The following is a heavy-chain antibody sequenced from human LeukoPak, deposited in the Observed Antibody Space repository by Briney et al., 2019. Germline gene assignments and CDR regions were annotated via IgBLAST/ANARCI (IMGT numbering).Heavy chain of an antibody. CDR1: GFTFSSYG. Sequence: PGRSLRLSCAASGFTFSSYGMHWVRQAPGKGLEWVAVISYDGSNKYYADSVKGRFTISRDNSKNTLYLQMNSLRAEDTAVYYCAKEVVLWFGEPFPPDYWGQGTLVAVSS. CDR3: AKEVVLWFGEPFPPDY. J-gene: IGHJ4*02. V-gene: IGHV3-30*18. D-gene: IGHD3-10*01. CDR2: ISYDGSNK.